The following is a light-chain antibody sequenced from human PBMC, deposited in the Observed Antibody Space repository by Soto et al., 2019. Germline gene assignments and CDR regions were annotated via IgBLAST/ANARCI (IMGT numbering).Light chain of an antibody. V-gene: IGKV3-15*01. CDR1: QSVSSN. Sequence: EIVMTQPPATLSVSPGGRATLSCRASQSVSSNLAWYQQKPGQAPRLLIYGASTRATGFPARFSGSGSGTEFTLTISSLQSEDFAVYYCQQYDKWPLTVGGGTKVEIK. J-gene: IGKJ4*01. CDR2: GAS. CDR3: QQYDKWPLT.